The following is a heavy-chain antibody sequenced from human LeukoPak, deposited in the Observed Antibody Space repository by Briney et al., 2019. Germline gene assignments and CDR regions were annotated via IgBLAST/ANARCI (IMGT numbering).Heavy chain of an antibody. CDR3: AKEGPGTHTAFAY. V-gene: IGHV5-51*01. CDR1: GYSFTTYW. CDR2: IYPGDSDT. D-gene: IGHD5-18*01. J-gene: IGHJ4*02. Sequence: GESLKISSKGSGYSFTTYWIGWVRRMPGKGLEWMGIIYPGDSDTRYSPSFQGQVTISADKSISTAYLQWSSLKASDTAIYYCAKEGPGTHTAFAYWGQGTQVTVPS.